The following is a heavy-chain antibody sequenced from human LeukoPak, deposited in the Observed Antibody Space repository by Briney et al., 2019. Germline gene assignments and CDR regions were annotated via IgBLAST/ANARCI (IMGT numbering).Heavy chain of an antibody. Sequence: SVTVSFKASGGTFISYAISWVRQAPGQGREWMGGIIPIFGTANYAQKFQGRVTITADESTSTAYMELSSLRSEDTAVYYCARGPGYCSSTSCRYFDYWGQGTLVTVSS. V-gene: IGHV1-69*13. CDR1: GGTFISYA. CDR2: IIPIFGTA. CDR3: ARGPGYCSSTSCRYFDY. J-gene: IGHJ4*02. D-gene: IGHD2-2*01.